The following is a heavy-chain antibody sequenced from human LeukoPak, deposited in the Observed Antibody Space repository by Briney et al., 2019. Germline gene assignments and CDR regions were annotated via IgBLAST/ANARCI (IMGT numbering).Heavy chain of an antibody. Sequence: GRSLRLSCAASGFTFSSYGMHWVRQAPGKGLEWVAVIWYDGSNKYYADSVRGRFTISRDNSKNTLYLQMNSLRAEDTAVYYYARDFGMVRGPFDYWGQGTLVTVSS. CDR1: GFTFSSYG. D-gene: IGHD3-10*01. V-gene: IGHV3-33*01. J-gene: IGHJ4*02. CDR2: IWYDGSNK. CDR3: ARDFGMVRGPFDY.